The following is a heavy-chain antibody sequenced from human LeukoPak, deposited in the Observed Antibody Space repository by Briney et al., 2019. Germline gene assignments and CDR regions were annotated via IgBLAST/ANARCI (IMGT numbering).Heavy chain of an antibody. V-gene: IGHV3-20*04. J-gene: IGHJ4*02. CDR3: ARVGAQTGYYFDN. CDR1: GFTFDDYG. Sequence: GGSLRLSCAASGFTFDDYGMSWVRQAPGKGLEWVSGINWNGGSTGYIDSVKGRFIISRDNAKTSLYLQMNSLRAEDTAFYYWARVGAQTGYYFDNWGQGTLVTVSP. D-gene: IGHD1-26*01. CDR2: INWNGGST.